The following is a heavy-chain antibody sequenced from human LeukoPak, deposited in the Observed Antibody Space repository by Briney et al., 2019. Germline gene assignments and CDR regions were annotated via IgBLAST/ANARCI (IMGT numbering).Heavy chain of an antibody. CDR3: AKGPSGYYKGNYFDY. CDR2: ISWNSGSI. V-gene: IGHV3-9*03. CDR1: GGSISSYY. D-gene: IGHD3-3*01. J-gene: IGHJ4*02. Sequence: LSLTCSVSGGSISSYYWSWIRQPPGKGLEWVSGISWNSGSIGYADSVKGRFTISRDNAKNSLYLQMNSLRAEDMALYYCAKGPSGYYKGNYFDYWGQGTLVTVSS.